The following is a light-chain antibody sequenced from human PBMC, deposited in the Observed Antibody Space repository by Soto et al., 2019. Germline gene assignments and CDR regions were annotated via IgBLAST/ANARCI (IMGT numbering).Light chain of an antibody. CDR1: QSISSW. CDR3: QQSYSTPRT. Sequence: DIQMTQSPSTLSASVGDRVTITCRASQSISSWLAWYQQKPGKAPKLLIYDASSLESGVPSRFSGSGSATEFTLTISSLQPDDFATYYCQQSYSTPRTFGQGTKVDI. V-gene: IGKV1-5*01. CDR2: DAS. J-gene: IGKJ1*01.